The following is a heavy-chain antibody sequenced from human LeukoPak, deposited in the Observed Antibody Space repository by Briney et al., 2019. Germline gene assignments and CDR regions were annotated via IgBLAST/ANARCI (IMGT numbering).Heavy chain of an antibody. CDR3: ARDRSRGSQCYFDY. CDR2: IWYDGSNK. V-gene: IGHV3-33*01. J-gene: IGHJ4*02. CDR1: GFHFSTYG. Sequence: PGRSLRLSCAASGFHFSTYGMHWVRQAPGKGLEWVGVIWYDGSNKIYAESVKGRFTISRDNSKNTLYLQMNSLRAEDTAVYYCARDRSRGSQCYFDYWGQGTLVTVSS. D-gene: IGHD3-10*01.